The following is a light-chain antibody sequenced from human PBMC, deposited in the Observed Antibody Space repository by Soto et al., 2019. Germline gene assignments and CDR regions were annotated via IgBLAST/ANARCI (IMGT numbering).Light chain of an antibody. V-gene: IGKV3-20*01. CDR1: QSVSSIY. J-gene: IGKJ5*01. CDR2: GAS. Sequence: EIVLTQSPGALSLSPGERATLSCRASQSVSSIYLAWYQQKPGQAPRLLIYGASIRATGIPGRFSGSGSGTDFTLTIRRLEPEDFAVYYCQQYGSSLSITFGQGTRREIK. CDR3: QQYGSSLSIT.